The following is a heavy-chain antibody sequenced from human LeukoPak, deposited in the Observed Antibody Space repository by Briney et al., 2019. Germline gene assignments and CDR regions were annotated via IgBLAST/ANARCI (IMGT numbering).Heavy chain of an antibody. J-gene: IGHJ4*02. CDR2: ISPYNGDT. V-gene: IGHV1-18*01. CDR3: ARDSRINYVSDLDY. Sequence: ASVKVSCKASGGTFSSYAISWVRQAPGQGLEWMGWISPYNGDTNLAQRLQGRVTMTTDTSTSTAYMELRSLRSDDTAVYYCARDSRINYVSDLDYWGQGTLVTVSS. D-gene: IGHD3-10*01. CDR1: GGTFSSYA.